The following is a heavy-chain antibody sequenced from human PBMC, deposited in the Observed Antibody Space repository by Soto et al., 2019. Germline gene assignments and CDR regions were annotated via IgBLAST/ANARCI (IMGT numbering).Heavy chain of an antibody. V-gene: IGHV3-30-3*01. J-gene: IGHJ4*02. CDR1: GFSLSSYT. CDR3: ARDLLQFLEWLPYSVKNGFDY. CDR2: ISYDGNNR. Sequence: QVQLLESGGGVVQPGRSLRLSCAASGFSLSSYTMHWVRRAPGKGLEWVALISYDGNNRFYAESVKGRFTISRDNSSNTLYLQMNSLKVEDTAVYYCARDLLQFLEWLPYSVKNGFDYWGPGTLVSVSS. D-gene: IGHD3-3*01.